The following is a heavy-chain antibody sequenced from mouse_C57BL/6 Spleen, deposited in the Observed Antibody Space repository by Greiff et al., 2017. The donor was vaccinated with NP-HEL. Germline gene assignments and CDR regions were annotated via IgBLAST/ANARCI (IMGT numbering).Heavy chain of an antibody. Sequence: VKLQESGAELARPGASVKLSCKASGYTFTSYGISWVKQRTGQGLEWIGEIYPRSGNTYYNEKFKGKATLTADKSSSTAYMELRSLTSEDSAVYFCARSYYGSSYNAMDYWGQGTSVTVSS. CDR2: IYPRSGNT. D-gene: IGHD1-1*01. V-gene: IGHV1-81*01. J-gene: IGHJ4*01. CDR1: GYTFTSYG. CDR3: ARSYYGSSYNAMDY.